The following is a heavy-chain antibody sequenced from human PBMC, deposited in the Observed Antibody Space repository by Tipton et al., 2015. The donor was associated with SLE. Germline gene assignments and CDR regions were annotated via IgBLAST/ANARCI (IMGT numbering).Heavy chain of an antibody. D-gene: IGHD6-19*01. V-gene: IGHV4-30-2*01. CDR1: GASIGSGGYS. CDR3: ATELFRGYTSGWGPDY. J-gene: IGHJ4*02. Sequence: TLSLTCAVSGASIGSGGYSWNWIRQPPGKGLQWIGYIFHSGITYYNPSLKSRVTMSVDRSKNQFSLRLTSVTAADTAVYYCATELFRGYTSGWGPDYWGQGTLVIVSS. CDR2: IFHSGIT.